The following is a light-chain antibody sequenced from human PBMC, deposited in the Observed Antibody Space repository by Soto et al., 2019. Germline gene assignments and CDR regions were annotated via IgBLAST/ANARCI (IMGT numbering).Light chain of an antibody. CDR2: WAS. Sequence: DIVMTQSPDALAVSLGERATINCKSSQSVLYSSNNTNYLAWYQQKPGQPPKLLIYWASTRASGVPDRFSGSGSGTDFTLTISSLQAGDVAVYYCQQYYSTPLTFGGGTKVEIK. CDR1: QSVLYSSNNTNY. V-gene: IGKV4-1*01. CDR3: QQYYSTPLT. J-gene: IGKJ4*01.